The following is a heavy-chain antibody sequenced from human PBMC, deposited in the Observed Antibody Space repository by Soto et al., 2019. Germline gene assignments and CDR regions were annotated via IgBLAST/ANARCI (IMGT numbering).Heavy chain of an antibody. V-gene: IGHV1-69*01. CDR2: IIPIFGTA. J-gene: IGHJ6*02. Sequence: QVQLVQSGAEVKKPGSSVKVSCKASGGTFSSYAISWVRQAPGQGLEWMGGIIPIFGTANYAQKFQGRVTMTADESTSTAYMELSSLRSEDTAVYYCARGPEYDFWSGYYPTYYYGMDVWGQGTTVTVSS. CDR1: GGTFSSYA. D-gene: IGHD3-3*01. CDR3: ARGPEYDFWSGYYPTYYYGMDV.